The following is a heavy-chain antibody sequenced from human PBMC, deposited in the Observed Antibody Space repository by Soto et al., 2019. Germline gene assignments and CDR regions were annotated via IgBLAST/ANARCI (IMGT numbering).Heavy chain of an antibody. Sequence: ASVKVSCKASGYTFTSYGISWVRQAPGQGLEWMGWISAYNGNTNYAQKLQGRVTMTTDASTSTAYMELRSLRSDDTAVYYCARDCGGDCYSRAFDIWGQGTMVTVSS. V-gene: IGHV1-18*01. CDR1: GYTFTSYG. CDR2: ISAYNGNT. D-gene: IGHD2-21*01. J-gene: IGHJ3*02. CDR3: ARDCGGDCYSRAFDI.